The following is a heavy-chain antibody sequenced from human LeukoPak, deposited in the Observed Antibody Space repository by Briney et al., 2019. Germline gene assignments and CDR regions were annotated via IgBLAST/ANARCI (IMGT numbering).Heavy chain of an antibody. CDR1: GGSFSGYY. V-gene: IGHV4-34*01. Sequence: PSETLSLTCAVYGGSFSGYYWSWIRQPPGKGLEWIGEINHSGSTNYNPSLKSRVTISVDTSKNQFSLKLSSVTAEDTAVYYCARGTYDILTGYQNDAFDIWGQGTMVTVSS. CDR3: ARGTYDILTGYQNDAFDI. D-gene: IGHD3-9*01. J-gene: IGHJ3*02. CDR2: INHSGST.